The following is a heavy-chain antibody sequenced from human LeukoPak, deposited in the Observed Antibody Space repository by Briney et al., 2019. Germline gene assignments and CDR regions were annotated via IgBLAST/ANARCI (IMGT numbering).Heavy chain of an antibody. CDR3: ARVTTGSGSYAFDI. CDR2: ISSSSSTI. V-gene: IGHV3-48*02. D-gene: IGHD3-10*01. Sequence: PGGSLRLPCAASGFSFSSYSMNWVRQAPGKGLEWVSCISSSSSTIYYADSVKGRFTISTDNAKNSLYLQMNSQSDEDTAVYYCARVTTGSGSYAFDIWGQGTMVTVSS. CDR1: GFSFSSYS. J-gene: IGHJ3*02.